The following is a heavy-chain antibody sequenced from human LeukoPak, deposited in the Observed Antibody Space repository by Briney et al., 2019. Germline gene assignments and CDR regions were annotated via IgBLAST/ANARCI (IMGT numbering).Heavy chain of an antibody. CDR2: IYSGGST. J-gene: IGHJ4*02. D-gene: IGHD2-15*01. CDR3: AREFKDIVVVVAAIRYSFDY. V-gene: IGHV3-53*05. CDR1: GFTVSSNY. Sequence: GGSLRLSCAASGFTVSSNYMSWVRQAPGKGLEWVSVIYSGGSTYYADSVKGRFTISRDNSKNTLYLQMNSLRAEDTAVYYCAREFKDIVVVVAAIRYSFDYWGQGTLVTVSS.